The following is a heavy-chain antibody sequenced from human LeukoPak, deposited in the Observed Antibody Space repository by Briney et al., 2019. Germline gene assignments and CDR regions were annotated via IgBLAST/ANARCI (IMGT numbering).Heavy chain of an antibody. CDR1: GVSISSGDYY. V-gene: IGHV4-30-4*01. CDR2: IYYSGST. J-gene: IGHJ6*02. Sequence: SPTLSLTCTVSGVSISSGDYYWSWIRQPPGKGLEWIGYIYYSGSTYYNPSLKSRLTISVDTSKNHFSLKLSSVTAADTAVYYCAREPYGSGSYAPYYYYYAMDVWGQGTTVTVSS. D-gene: IGHD3-10*01. CDR3: AREPYGSGSYAPYYYYYAMDV.